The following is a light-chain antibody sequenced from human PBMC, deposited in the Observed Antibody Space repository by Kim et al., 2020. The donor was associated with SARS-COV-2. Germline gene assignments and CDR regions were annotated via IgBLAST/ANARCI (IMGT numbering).Light chain of an antibody. CDR1: SSDVGGYNY. V-gene: IGLV2-14*04. J-gene: IGLJ2*01. CDR3: SSYTSSSTFVV. Sequence: HSITISCTGTSSDVGGYNYVSWYQQHPGKAPKLMIYDVSKRPSGVSNRFSGSKSGNTASLTISGLQAEDEADYYCSSYTSSSTFVVFGGGTQLTVL. CDR2: DVS.